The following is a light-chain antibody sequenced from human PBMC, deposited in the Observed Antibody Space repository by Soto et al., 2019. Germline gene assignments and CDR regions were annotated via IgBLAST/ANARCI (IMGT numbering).Light chain of an antibody. V-gene: IGKV3-11*01. J-gene: IGKJ1*01. CDR2: DAS. CDR1: QRINDY. Sequence: DIVLTQSPATLSLSPGERATLSCRASQRINDYLAWYQQKPGQAPRLLIFDASNRATGIPVRFSGSGSGTDFTLNVSSLEPEDFAVYFCQQRSNLPWTFDQGTKV. CDR3: QQRSNLPWT.